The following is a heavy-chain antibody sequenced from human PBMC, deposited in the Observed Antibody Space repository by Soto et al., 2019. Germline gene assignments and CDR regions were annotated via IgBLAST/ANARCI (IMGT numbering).Heavy chain of an antibody. D-gene: IGHD3-3*01. CDR1: GGTVSSYA. CDR2: IIPIFGTA. J-gene: IGHJ6*02. Sequence: SVTVSYKACGGTVSSYAISLVRQAPGQGLEWMGGIIPIFGTANYAQKFHGRVTITAEESTSTAYMELSSLRSEDTAGYYCARVYDFWSGYGYYGMDVWGQGTTVTVSS. V-gene: IGHV1-69*13. CDR3: ARVYDFWSGYGYYGMDV.